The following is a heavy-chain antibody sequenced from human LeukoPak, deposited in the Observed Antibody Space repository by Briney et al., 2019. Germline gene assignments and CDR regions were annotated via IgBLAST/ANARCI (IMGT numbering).Heavy chain of an antibody. Sequence: GASVKVSCKASGHTFTGYYMHWVRQAPGQGLEWMGWINPNSGGTNYAQKFQGRVTMTRDTSISTAYMELSRLRSDDTAVYYCAHITGTSWYMDVWGKGTTVTVSS. J-gene: IGHJ6*03. CDR3: AHITGTSWYMDV. CDR2: INPNSGGT. D-gene: IGHD1-7*01. V-gene: IGHV1-2*02. CDR1: GHTFTGYY.